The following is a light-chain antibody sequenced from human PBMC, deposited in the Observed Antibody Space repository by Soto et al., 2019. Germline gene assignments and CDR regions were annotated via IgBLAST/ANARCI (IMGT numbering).Light chain of an antibody. CDR1: QSVSSN. CDR3: QQYSNWPSLT. V-gene: IGKV3-15*01. Sequence: EIVMTQSPATLSVSPGERVTFSCRASQSVSSNLAWYQQIPGQAPRFLIYGAPTRATGIPARFSGSGSGTEFTLTISSLQSEDSAVYYCQQYSNWPSLTFGGGTKLEI. J-gene: IGKJ4*01. CDR2: GAP.